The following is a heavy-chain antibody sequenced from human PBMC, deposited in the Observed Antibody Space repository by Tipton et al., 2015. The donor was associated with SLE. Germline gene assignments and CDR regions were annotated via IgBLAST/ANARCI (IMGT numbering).Heavy chain of an antibody. J-gene: IGHJ3*02. CDR1: GGSISSYY. CDR3: ARHISPLGAFDI. D-gene: IGHD7-27*01. CDR2: IYYSGST. Sequence: TLPLTCTVSGGSISSYYWSWIRQPPGKGLEWIGYIYYSGSTNYNPSLKSRVTISVDTSKNQFSLKLSSVTAADTAVYYCARHISPLGAFDIWGQGTMVTVSS. V-gene: IGHV4-59*08.